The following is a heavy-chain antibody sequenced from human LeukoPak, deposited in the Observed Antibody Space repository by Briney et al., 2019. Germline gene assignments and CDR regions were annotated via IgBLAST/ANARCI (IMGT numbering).Heavy chain of an antibody. CDR1: GGTFSGYA. CDR2: IVPIFGTA. V-gene: IGHV1-69*06. J-gene: IGHJ4*02. CDR3: ARGGVVPAAMIFSAFDY. D-gene: IGHD2-2*01. Sequence: SVKVSCKASGGTFSGYAISWVRQAPGQGLEWMGGIVPIFGTASYAQKFQGRVTITADKSTSTAYMELSSLRSEDTAVYYCARGGVVPAAMIFSAFDYWGQGTLVTVSS.